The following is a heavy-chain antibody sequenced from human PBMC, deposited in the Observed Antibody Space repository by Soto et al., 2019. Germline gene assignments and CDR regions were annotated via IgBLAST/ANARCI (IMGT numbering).Heavy chain of an antibody. CDR3: AREYTYGSNFFDC. D-gene: IGHD5-18*01. CDR1: GGSISSAAYY. CDR2: FSNFGCT. J-gene: IGHJ4*02. Sequence: SETLSLTCTVSGGSISSAAYYWSWIRQHPGKGMEWIGYFSNFGCTYSTPSLKILFFFSVDSFKTQFSLFLPFVTAADTAVYYCAREYTYGSNFFDCWGQGALVTVS. V-gene: IGHV4-31*01.